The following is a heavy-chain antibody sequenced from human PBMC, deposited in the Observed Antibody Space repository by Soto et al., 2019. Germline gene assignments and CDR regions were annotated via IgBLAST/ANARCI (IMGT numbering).Heavy chain of an antibody. J-gene: IGHJ4*02. CDR1: GGSISSSSYY. Sequence: QLQLQESGPGLVKPSETLSLTCTVSGGSISSSSYYSGWIRQPPGKGLEWIGSIYYSGSTYYNPSLKSRVTISVDTSKNQFSLKLSSVTAADTAVYYCARLKDTAMVTGCFDYWGQGTLVTVSS. CDR2: IYYSGST. CDR3: ARLKDTAMVTGCFDY. D-gene: IGHD5-18*01. V-gene: IGHV4-39*01.